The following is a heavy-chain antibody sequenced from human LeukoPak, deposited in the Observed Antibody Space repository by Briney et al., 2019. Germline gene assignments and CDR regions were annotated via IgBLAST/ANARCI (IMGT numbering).Heavy chain of an antibody. CDR1: GFTFMGYG. CDR3: LRSYCTTSNCYGWFDP. D-gene: IGHD2-2*01. V-gene: IGHV3-74*01. J-gene: IGHJ5*02. Sequence: GGSLRLSSQASGFTFMGYGRPGFPKAPGKGREGFSLINRNGTSTSYADSVKGRFTISRDNAKNTLSLQMNSLRDEDTAVYYCLRSYCTTSNCYGWFDPWGQGTLVTVSS. CDR2: INRNGTST.